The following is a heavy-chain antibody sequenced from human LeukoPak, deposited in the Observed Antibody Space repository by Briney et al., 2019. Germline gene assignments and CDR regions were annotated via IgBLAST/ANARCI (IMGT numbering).Heavy chain of an antibody. V-gene: IGHV3-7*01. J-gene: IGHJ5*02. CDR2: INEDGSAK. Sequence: GGSLRLSCTASGFTFNDYWVTWVRQTPGKGLEWLANINEDGSAKNYVDSVKGRFTISRDNAVNSLYLQMNSLRAEDTAMYYCARDSRMNYYASWGRGTLVTVSS. CDR3: ARDSRMNYYAS. D-gene: IGHD3-3*01. CDR1: GFTFNDYW.